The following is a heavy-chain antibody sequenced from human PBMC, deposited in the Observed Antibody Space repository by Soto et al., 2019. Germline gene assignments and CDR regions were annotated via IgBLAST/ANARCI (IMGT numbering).Heavy chain of an antibody. Sequence: QVQLVQSGAEVKKPGSSVKVSCKASGGTFSSYAISWVRQAPGQGLEWMGGIIPIFGTANYAQKFQGRVTITADESTSTAYMELGSLRSEDTAVYYCARDGGSSWSRTYYYYGMDVWGQGTTVTVSS. J-gene: IGHJ6*02. CDR3: ARDGGSSWSRTYYYYGMDV. CDR2: IIPIFGTA. V-gene: IGHV1-69*01. D-gene: IGHD6-13*01. CDR1: GGTFSSYA.